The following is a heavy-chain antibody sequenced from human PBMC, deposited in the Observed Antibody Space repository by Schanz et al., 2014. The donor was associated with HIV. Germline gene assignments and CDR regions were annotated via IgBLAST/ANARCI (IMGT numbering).Heavy chain of an antibody. CDR3: AREGGQYKHYGMDV. CDR1: GGSISSYY. D-gene: IGHD1-20*01. CDR2: IYTSGST. Sequence: QVQLQESGPGLVKPSETLSLTCIVSGGSISSYYWSWIRQPAGKGLEWIGRIYTSGSTYYNPSLQSRVTISVDTSKNQFSLKLRSVTAADTAVYYCAREGGQYKHYGMDVWGQGTTVTVSS. J-gene: IGHJ6*02. V-gene: IGHV4-4*07.